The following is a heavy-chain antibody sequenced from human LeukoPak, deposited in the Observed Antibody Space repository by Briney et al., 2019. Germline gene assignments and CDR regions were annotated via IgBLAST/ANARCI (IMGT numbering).Heavy chain of an antibody. V-gene: IGHV3-23*01. CDR2: ISGSGGST. D-gene: IGHD3-22*01. CDR3: AKDWANYYDSSGYSAFDY. CDR1: GFTFSSYA. Sequence: GGSLRLSCAASGFTFSSYAMSWVRQAPGKGLEWVSAISGSGGSTYYADSVKGRFTISRDNSKNTLYLQMNSLRAEDTAVYYCAKDWANYYDSSGYSAFDYWGQGTLVTVSP. J-gene: IGHJ4*02.